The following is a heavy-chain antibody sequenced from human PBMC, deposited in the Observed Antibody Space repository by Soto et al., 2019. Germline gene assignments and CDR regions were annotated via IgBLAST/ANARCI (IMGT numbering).Heavy chain of an antibody. CDR2: IFYNGST. Sequence: SETLSLTCTVSGGSISNYYWSWIRQPPGRGLEWIGHIFYNGSTNYNPALKSRVTISVDTSKNQFSLRLSSVSAADTAVYYCATRGIVGAIYWGQGTLVTVSS. V-gene: IGHV4-59*12. CDR1: GGSISNYY. CDR3: ATRGIVGAIY. J-gene: IGHJ4*02. D-gene: IGHD1-26*01.